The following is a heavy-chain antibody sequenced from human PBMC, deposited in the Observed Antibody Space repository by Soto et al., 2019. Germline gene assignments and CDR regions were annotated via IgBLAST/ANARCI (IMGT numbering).Heavy chain of an antibody. Sequence: SLRRSCAASGFTLSSYAMQWVRPAIGKGLEWVVVRSYDGSNKYYADSVKGRFTISRDNSKNTLYLQMNSMRAEDTAVYYCARDEKGWNDPRRINYYYYGKDVWGRGTTVAVSS. V-gene: IGHV3-30-3*01. D-gene: IGHD1-1*01. CDR2: RSYDGSNK. CDR3: ARDEKGWNDPRRINYYYYGKDV. J-gene: IGHJ6*02. CDR1: GFTLSSYA.